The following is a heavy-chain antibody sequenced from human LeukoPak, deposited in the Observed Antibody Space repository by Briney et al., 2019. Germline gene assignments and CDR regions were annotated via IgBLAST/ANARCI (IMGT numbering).Heavy chain of an antibody. CDR3: ARERRRGGELDY. CDR2: INGDASNT. J-gene: IGHJ4*02. CDR1: GLTFNSYW. D-gene: IGHD1-26*01. V-gene: IGHV3-74*03. Sequence: GGSLRLSCAASGLTFNSYWMHWVRQVAGKGLVWVARINGDASNTTYADSVKGRFTISRDNSKNTLYLQMNSLRSDDTAVYYCARERRRGGELDYWGQGTLVTVSP.